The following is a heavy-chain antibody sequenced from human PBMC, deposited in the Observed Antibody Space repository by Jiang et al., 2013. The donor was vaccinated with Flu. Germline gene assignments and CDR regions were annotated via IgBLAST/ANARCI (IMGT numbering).Heavy chain of an antibody. CDR1: GFTFSSYS. D-gene: IGHD1-26*01. Sequence: LSCAASGFTFSSYSMNWVRQAPGKGLEWVSSISSSSSYIYYADSVKGRFTISRDNAKNSLYLQMNSLRAEDTAVYYCARGPPDSEWELQPSLYYYYGMDVWGQGTTVTVSS. V-gene: IGHV3-21*01. CDR3: ARGPPDSEWELQPSLYYYYGMDV. CDR2: ISSSSSYI. J-gene: IGHJ6*02.